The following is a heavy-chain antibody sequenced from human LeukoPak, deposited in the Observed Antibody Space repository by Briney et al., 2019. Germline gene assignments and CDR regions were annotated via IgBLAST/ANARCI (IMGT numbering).Heavy chain of an antibody. Sequence: ASVKVSCKASGYTFTSHYMHWARQAPGQGLEWMGIINPSGGSTSYAQKFQGRVTMTRDTSTSTVYMELSSLRSEDTAVYYCARVGYYDSPHRGYFDYWGQGTLVTVSS. CDR1: GYTFTSHY. J-gene: IGHJ4*02. CDR2: INPSGGST. D-gene: IGHD3-22*01. V-gene: IGHV1-46*01. CDR3: ARVGYYDSPHRGYFDY.